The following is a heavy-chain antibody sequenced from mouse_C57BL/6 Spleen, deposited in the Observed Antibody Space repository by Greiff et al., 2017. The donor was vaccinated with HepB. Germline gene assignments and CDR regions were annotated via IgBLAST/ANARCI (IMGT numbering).Heavy chain of an antibody. CDR1: GYTFTSYW. J-gene: IGHJ4*01. D-gene: IGHD4-1*01. V-gene: IGHV1-52*01. CDR2: IDPSDSET. Sequence: QVQLQQPGAELVRPGSSVKLSCKASGYTFTSYWMHWVKQRPIQGLEWIGNIDPSDSETHYNQKFKDKATLTVDKSSSTAYMQLSSLTSEDSAVYYCARVLGPLYAMDYWGQGTSVTVSS. CDR3: ARVLGPLYAMDY.